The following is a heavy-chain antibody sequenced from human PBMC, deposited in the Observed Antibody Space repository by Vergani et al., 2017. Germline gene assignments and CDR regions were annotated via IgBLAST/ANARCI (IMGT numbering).Heavy chain of an antibody. CDR2: IYHSGCA. Sequence: QLHLQESGPGLVKPSETLSLTCTVSGGSITSSSYYWGWIRQPPGKGLDWIGNIYHSGCAYYNPSLKGRVTISVDTSKNQFSLEVTSVTAADTAIYFCARTESFILRYFHWALWGQGTLVTVSS. CDR3: ARTESFILRYFHWAL. J-gene: IGHJ4*02. CDR1: GGSITSSSYY. D-gene: IGHD3-9*01. V-gene: IGHV4-39*01.